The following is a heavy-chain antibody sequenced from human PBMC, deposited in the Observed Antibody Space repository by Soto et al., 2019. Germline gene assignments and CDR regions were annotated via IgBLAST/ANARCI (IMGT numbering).Heavy chain of an antibody. J-gene: IGHJ3*02. V-gene: IGHV1-69*06. D-gene: IGHD3-10*01. CDR3: ARGVYGSGNYYTGPSAFDI. CDR2: TIPVFNTA. CDR1: GGTLSDHG. Sequence: QVQLEQSGAEVKKPGSSVKVSCKASGGTLSDHGVAWLRQAPGQGLEWMGGTIPVFNTAKYAQKFQGRVNFTAEKFTNIAYMELSSLRSEDTAFYFCARGVYGSGNYYTGPSAFDIWGQGTMVIVSS.